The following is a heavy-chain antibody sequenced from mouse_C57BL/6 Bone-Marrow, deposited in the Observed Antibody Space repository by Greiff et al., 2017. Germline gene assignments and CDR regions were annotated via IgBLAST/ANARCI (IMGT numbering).Heavy chain of an antibody. V-gene: IGHV1-4*01. Sequence: VQLQQSGAELARPGASVKMSCKASGYTFTSYTMHWVKQRPGQGLEWIGYINPSSGYTKYNQKFKDKATLTADKSSSTAYMQLSSLTSEDSAVYYCARSGDPKARNYAMDYWGQGTSVTVSS. J-gene: IGHJ4*01. CDR1: GYTFTSYT. CDR3: ARSGDPKARNYAMDY. CDR2: INPSSGYT. D-gene: IGHD1-2*01.